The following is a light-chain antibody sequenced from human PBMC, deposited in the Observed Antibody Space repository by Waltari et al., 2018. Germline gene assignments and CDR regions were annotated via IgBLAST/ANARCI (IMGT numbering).Light chain of an antibody. CDR3: QQYNSYPYT. V-gene: IGKV1-5*03. Sequence: DIQMTQSPSTLSASIGDRVTITCRASQRITIWLAWYQQKPWKAPKLLIYKASTLEGGVPSRFSGSGSGTEFTLTISSLQPDDFATYHCQQYNSYPYTFGQGTKLEIK. CDR2: KAS. J-gene: IGKJ2*01. CDR1: QRITIW.